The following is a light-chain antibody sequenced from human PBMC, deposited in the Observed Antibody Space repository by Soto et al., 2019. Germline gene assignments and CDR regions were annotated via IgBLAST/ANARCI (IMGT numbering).Light chain of an antibody. Sequence: QSVLTQPPSASGSPGQSVAISCTGTSSDVGGYNYVSWYQQHPGKAPKLMIYQVNKRPSGVPDRFSGSKSGNTASLTVSGLQAEDEADYYCSSYAGSSNVVGTGTQRTVL. CDR2: QVN. J-gene: IGLJ1*01. V-gene: IGLV2-8*01. CDR1: SSDVGGYNY. CDR3: SSYAGSSNV.